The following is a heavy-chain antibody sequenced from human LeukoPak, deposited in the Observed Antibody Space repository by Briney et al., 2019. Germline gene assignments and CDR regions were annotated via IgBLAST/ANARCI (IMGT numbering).Heavy chain of an antibody. J-gene: IGHJ4*02. D-gene: IGHD4-17*01. CDR1: GGSISSGGYY. Sequence: PQTLSLTCTVSGGSISSGGYYWSWIRQHPGKGLEWIGYIYYSGSTYYNPSLKSRVTISVDTSKNQFSLKLSSVTAADTAVYYCARDSPTYGDDYWGQGTLVTVSS. V-gene: IGHV4-31*03. CDR2: IYYSGST. CDR3: ARDSPTYGDDY.